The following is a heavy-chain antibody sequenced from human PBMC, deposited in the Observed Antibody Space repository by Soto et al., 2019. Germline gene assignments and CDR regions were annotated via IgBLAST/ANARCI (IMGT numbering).Heavy chain of an antibody. CDR1: GYTFTGYY. CDR2: INPNSGGT. CDR3: ARVFDSSGYFAFDI. D-gene: IGHD3-22*01. V-gene: IGHV1-2*04. Sequence: RASVKVSCKASGYTFTGYYMHWVRQAPGQGLEWMGWINPNSGGTNYAQKFQGWVTMTRDTSISTAYMELSRLRSDDTAVYYCARVFDSSGYFAFDIWGKGTLVTVSS. J-gene: IGHJ3*02.